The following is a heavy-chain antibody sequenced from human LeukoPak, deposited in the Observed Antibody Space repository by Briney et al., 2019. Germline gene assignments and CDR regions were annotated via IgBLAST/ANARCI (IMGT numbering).Heavy chain of an antibody. V-gene: IGHV1-2*02. CDR3: ARDQGGVVVPAALDY. D-gene: IGHD2-2*01. CDR1: GYTFTGYC. CDR2: INPNSGGT. Sequence: GASVKVSCKASGYTFTGYCMHWVRQAPGQGLEWMGWINPNSGGTNYAQKFQGRVTMTRDTSISTAYMDLSRLTSDDTAVYYCARDQGGVVVPAALDYWGQGTLVTVSS. J-gene: IGHJ4*02.